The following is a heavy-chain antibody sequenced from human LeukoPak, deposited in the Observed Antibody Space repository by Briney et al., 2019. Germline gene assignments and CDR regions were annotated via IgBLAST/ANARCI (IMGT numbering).Heavy chain of an antibody. V-gene: IGHV4-59*01. CDR1: GGSISGYY. Sequence: PSETLSLTCTVSGGSISGYYWSWIRQPPGKALVWIGYIYDRGSTKYNPSLKSRVTISVDTSKNQLSLKLSSVTAADTAVYYCARKYCSSTRCYDHFDYWGQGTLVTVSS. CDR3: ARKYCSSTRCYDHFDY. CDR2: IYDRGST. J-gene: IGHJ4*02. D-gene: IGHD2-2*01.